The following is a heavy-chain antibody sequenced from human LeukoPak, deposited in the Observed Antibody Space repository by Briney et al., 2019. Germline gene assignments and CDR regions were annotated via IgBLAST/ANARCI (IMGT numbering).Heavy chain of an antibody. CDR2: IYYSGST. J-gene: IGHJ6*02. Sequence: SSETLSLTCTVSGGSISSYYWSWIRQPPGKGLEWIGYIYYSGSTNYNPSLKSRVTISVDTSKNQFSLKLSSVTAADTAVYYCAGKELSTNYYYGMDVWGQGTTVTVSS. CDR1: GGSISSYY. D-gene: IGHD3-16*02. V-gene: IGHV4-59*01. CDR3: AGKELSTNYYYGMDV.